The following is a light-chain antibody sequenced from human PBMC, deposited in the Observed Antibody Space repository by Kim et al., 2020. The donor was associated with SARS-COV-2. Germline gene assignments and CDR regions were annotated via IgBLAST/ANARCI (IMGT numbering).Light chain of an antibody. Sequence: DIQMTQSPSAMSASVRDRVTITCRASQDISRYLNWYQQKPGKAPKLLIYTASSLQSGVPSRFTGSGSETDFTLTISSLQPEDFATYYCQQTYSAPRTFGQGTKVDIK. CDR1: QDISRY. CDR3: QQTYSAPRT. J-gene: IGKJ1*01. CDR2: TAS. V-gene: IGKV1-39*01.